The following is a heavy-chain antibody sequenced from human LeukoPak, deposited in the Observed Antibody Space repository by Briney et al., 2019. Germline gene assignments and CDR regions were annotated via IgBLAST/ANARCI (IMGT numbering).Heavy chain of an antibody. Sequence: GGSLRLSCAASGFTFSSYWMHSVRQAPGKGLVWVSRISSDGSSTNYADSVKGRFTISRDNAKNTLYLQMNSLSTEDTAVYYCARVRGYIYGYVYWGQGTLVTVSS. CDR3: ARVRGYIYGYVY. D-gene: IGHD5-18*01. CDR2: ISSDGSST. J-gene: IGHJ4*02. CDR1: GFTFSSYW. V-gene: IGHV3-74*01.